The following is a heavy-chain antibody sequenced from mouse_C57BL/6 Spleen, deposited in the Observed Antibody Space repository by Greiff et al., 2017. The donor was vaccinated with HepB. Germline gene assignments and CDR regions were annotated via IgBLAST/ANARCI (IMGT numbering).Heavy chain of an antibody. J-gene: IGHJ3*01. CDR1: GYTFTSYW. D-gene: IGHD1-1*01. CDR2: IYPGSGST. Sequence: QVQLQQPGAELVKPGASVKMSCKASGYTFTSYWITWVKQRPGQGLEWIGDIYPGSGSTNYNEKFKSKATLAVDTSSSTAYMPLRRLTSEDSAVSYCAISYGSFLVFAYWCQGTLFTVSA. V-gene: IGHV1-55*01. CDR3: AISYGSFLVFAY.